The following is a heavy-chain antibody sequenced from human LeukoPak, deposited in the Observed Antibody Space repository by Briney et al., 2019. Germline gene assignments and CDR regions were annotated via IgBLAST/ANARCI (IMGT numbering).Heavy chain of an antibody. V-gene: IGHV1-18*01. CDR2: ISAYNGNT. J-gene: IGHJ3*02. D-gene: IGHD2-2*01. CDR1: GYTSTSYG. CDR3: ARLVVPAAIPNDAFDI. Sequence: GASVKVSCKASGYTSTSYGISWARQAPGQGLEWMGWISAYNGNTNYAQKLQGRVTMTTDTSTSTAYMELRSLRSDDTAVYYCARLVVPAAIPNDAFDIWGQGTMVTVSS.